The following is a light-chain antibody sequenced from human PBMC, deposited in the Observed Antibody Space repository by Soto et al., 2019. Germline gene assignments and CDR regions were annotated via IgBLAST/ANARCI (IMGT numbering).Light chain of an antibody. CDR3: SSYAGSSNV. CDR2: GNS. J-gene: IGLJ1*01. V-gene: IGLV1-44*01. CDR1: SSNIGYNA. Sequence: LTQPPSASGTPGQRVTLSCSGSSSNIGYNAVNWYQQLPGTAPKLLMHGNSQRPSGVPDRFSGSKSGNTASLTVSGLQAEDEADYYCSSYAGSSNVFGTGTKLTVL.